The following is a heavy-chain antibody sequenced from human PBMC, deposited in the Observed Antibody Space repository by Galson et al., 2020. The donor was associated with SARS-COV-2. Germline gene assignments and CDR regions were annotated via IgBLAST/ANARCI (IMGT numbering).Heavy chain of an antibody. CDR1: GFSFSDYY. V-gene: IGHV3-11*01. D-gene: IGHD3-3*01. J-gene: IGHJ2*01. Sequence: TGGSLRLSCAVSGFSFSDYYMSWIRQAPGKGLEYVSYISTRGQGIQYADSVKGRFTISRDNAKNSLYLQMNSLRAEDTAVYYSARYAIFGANGPFDLWGRGTLVTVSS. CDR3: ARYAIFGANGPFDL. CDR2: ISTRGQGI.